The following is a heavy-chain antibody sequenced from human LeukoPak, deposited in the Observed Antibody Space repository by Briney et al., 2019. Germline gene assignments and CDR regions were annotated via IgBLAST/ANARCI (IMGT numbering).Heavy chain of an antibody. CDR2: IKQGGSEK. J-gene: IGHJ4*02. D-gene: IGHD6-13*01. CDR1: GFTFSSYW. Sequence: GGSLRLSCAASGFTFSSYWMSGVRQAPGKGREWVANIKQGGSEKYYVDSVTGQFTITRDNAQNSLYLQMNSMRAEDRAVYYCASVSWAAAPKWSQGTLVTVSS. V-gene: IGHV3-7*01. CDR3: ASVSWAAAPK.